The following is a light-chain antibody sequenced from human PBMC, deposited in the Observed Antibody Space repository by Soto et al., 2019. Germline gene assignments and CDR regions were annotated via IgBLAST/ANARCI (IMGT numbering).Light chain of an antibody. CDR2: DAS. CDR1: QSVSSY. V-gene: IGKV3-11*01. CDR3: QQYDSSPRT. Sequence: EIVLTQSPATLSLSPGERATLSCRASQSVSSYLAWYQQKPGQAPRLLIYDASNRATGIPARFSGSGSGTDFTLTINRLEPEDFAVYHCQQYDSSPRTFGQGTKVDIK. J-gene: IGKJ1*01.